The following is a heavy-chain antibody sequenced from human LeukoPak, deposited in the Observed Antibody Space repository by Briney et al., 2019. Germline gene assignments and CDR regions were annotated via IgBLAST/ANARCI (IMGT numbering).Heavy chain of an antibody. D-gene: IGHD6-19*01. CDR1: ESAFSSYE. Sequence: GGSLRLSCTTYESAFSSYEMNWIRQAPGKGLEWVSYISNTGNTVYYTDSVKGRFTISRDNAKNSLYLQMSSLRDEDTALYYCAGGLGSGWRYWGQGTPVTVSS. CDR2: ISNTGNTV. CDR3: AGGLGSGWRY. J-gene: IGHJ4*02. V-gene: IGHV3-48*03.